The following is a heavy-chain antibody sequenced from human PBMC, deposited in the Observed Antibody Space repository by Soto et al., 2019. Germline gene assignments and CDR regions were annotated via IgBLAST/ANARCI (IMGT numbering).Heavy chain of an antibody. CDR1: GFTFSSYS. CDR3: ARGADYDSSGIRLNWFYP. J-gene: IGHJ5*02. V-gene: IGHV3-48*02. Sequence: GGSLRLSCAASGFTFSSYSMNWVRQAPGKGLEWVSYISSSSSTIYYADFVKGRFTISRDNAKNSLYLQMNSLRDEDTAVYYCARGADYDSSGIRLNWFYPWGQGTLVTVSS. D-gene: IGHD3-22*01. CDR2: ISSSSSTI.